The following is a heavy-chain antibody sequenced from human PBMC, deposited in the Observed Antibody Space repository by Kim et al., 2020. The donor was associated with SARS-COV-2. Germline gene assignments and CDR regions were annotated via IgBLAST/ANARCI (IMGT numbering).Heavy chain of an antibody. V-gene: IGHV4-34*01. CDR3: ARGDVAVAGTSYAFDM. Sequence: PSLKSRVTISVDTSKNQFSLKLSSVTAADTAVYYCARGDVAVAGTSYAFDMWGQGTMVTVSS. D-gene: IGHD6-19*01. J-gene: IGHJ3*02.